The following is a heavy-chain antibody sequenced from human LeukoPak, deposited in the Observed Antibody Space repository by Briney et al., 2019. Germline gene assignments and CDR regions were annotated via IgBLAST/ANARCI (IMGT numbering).Heavy chain of an antibody. CDR3: AKGVTMVRGVTFDY. V-gene: IGHV3-23*01. D-gene: IGHD3-10*01. Sequence: GGSLRLSCAASGFTFSSYAMSWVRQAPGKGLEWVSAISGSGGSTYYADSVKGRFTISRDNSKNTLYLQMNSLRAGDTAVYYCAKGVTMVRGVTFDYWGQGTLVTVSS. J-gene: IGHJ4*02. CDR2: ISGSGGST. CDR1: GFTFSSYA.